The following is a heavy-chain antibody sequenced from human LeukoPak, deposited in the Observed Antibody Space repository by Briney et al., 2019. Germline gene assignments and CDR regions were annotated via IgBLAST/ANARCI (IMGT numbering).Heavy chain of an antibody. CDR1: GFTFDDFG. V-gene: IGHV3-9*01. D-gene: IGHD3-22*01. Sequence: GGSLRLSCAASGFTFDDFGMHWVRQAPGKGLEWVSGISWNSGNIVYADSVKGRFTISRDNSKNTLYLQMNSLRAEDTAVYYCASLPRRYYYDSSGYTLDYWGQGTLVTVSS. CDR2: ISWNSGNI. CDR3: ASLPRRYYYDSSGYTLDY. J-gene: IGHJ4*02.